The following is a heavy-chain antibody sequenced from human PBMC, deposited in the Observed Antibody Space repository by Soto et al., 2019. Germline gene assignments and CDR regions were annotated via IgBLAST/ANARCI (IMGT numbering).Heavy chain of an antibody. CDR2: ISHSGST. Sequence: SETLSLTCAVSGDSIGSGYSWAWIRQPPGKGLQWIGSISHSGSTYFNTSLKSRVTVSVDTSDNQFSLVLRSVTAADTATYYCARDLIPFSSAVVPVFDYWGQGILVTVSS. J-gene: IGHJ4*02. V-gene: IGHV4-38-2*02. CDR3: ARDLIPFSSAVVPVFDY. CDR1: GDSIGSGYS. D-gene: IGHD6-19*01.